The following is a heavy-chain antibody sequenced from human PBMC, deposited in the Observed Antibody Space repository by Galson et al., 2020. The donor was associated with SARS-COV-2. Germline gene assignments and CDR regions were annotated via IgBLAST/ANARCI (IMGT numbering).Heavy chain of an antibody. CDR2: ISGNGVTT. J-gene: IGHJ4*02. Sequence: TGGSLRLSCAASGFTFSNYAMTWVRQAPGKGLKWVSDISGNGVTTAYADSVKGRFTISRDNSKNTLYLQMNNLRAEDTAIYYCAKDSQVGNSRPYYLRYWGQGTPVTVSS. CDR1: GFTFSNYA. CDR3: AKDSQVGNSRPYYLRY. V-gene: IGHV3-23*01. D-gene: IGHD3-10*01.